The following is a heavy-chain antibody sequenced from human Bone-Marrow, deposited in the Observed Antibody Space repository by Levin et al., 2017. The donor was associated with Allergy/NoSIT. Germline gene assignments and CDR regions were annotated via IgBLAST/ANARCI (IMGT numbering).Heavy chain of an antibody. CDR1: GFTFRNYW. D-gene: IGHD6-19*01. CDR2: IKEDGSQT. Sequence: PGGSLRLSCAASGFTFRNYWMSWVRQTPGKGLEWVANIKEDGSQTYYVDSVKARFTISRDNAKNSLSLQMNSLRAEDTAVYYCTRYGTGWYNLDSWGQGTLVTVSS. V-gene: IGHV3-7*01. J-gene: IGHJ4*02. CDR3: TRYGTGWYNLDS.